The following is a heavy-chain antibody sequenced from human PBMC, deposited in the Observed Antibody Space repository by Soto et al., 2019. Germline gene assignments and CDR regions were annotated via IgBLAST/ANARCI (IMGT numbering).Heavy chain of an antibody. CDR3: ARGLNDFVWGSYRYTGYFDY. J-gene: IGHJ4*02. V-gene: IGHV1-69*01. CDR2: IIPIFGTA. CDR1: GGTFSSYA. D-gene: IGHD3-16*02. Sequence: QVQLVQSGAEVKKPGSSVKVSCKASGGTFSSYAISWVRQAPGQGLEWMGGIIPIFGTANYAQKFQGRVTITADESTSKGYMELSSLRSEDTAVYYCARGLNDFVWGSYRYTGYFDYWGQGTLVTVSS.